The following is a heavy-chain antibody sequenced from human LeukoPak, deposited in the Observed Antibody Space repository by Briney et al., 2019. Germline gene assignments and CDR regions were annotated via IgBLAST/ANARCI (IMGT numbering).Heavy chain of an antibody. Sequence: SETLSLTCTVSGGSISSSSYYWGWIRQPPGKGLEWIGEINHSGSTNYNPSLKSRVTISVDTSKNQFSLKLSSVTAADTAVYYCARGRRYSSSWYSPHWFDPWGQGTLVTVSS. CDR1: GGSISSSSYY. CDR3: ARGRRYSSSWYSPHWFDP. D-gene: IGHD6-13*01. V-gene: IGHV4-39*07. CDR2: INHSGST. J-gene: IGHJ5*02.